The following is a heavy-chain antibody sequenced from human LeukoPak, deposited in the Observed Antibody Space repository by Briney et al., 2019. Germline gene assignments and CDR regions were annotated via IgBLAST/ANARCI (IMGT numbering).Heavy chain of an antibody. CDR2: INPNSGGT. D-gene: IGHD3-3*01. CDR1: GYTFTDYY. Sequence: ASVKVSCKASGYTFTDYYMHWVRQAPGQGLEWMGWINPNSGGTNSAQKFQGRVTMTRDTSISTAYMELSRLRSDDTAVYYCARDTYYDFWSGYSSYFNYWGQGTLVTVSS. CDR3: ARDTYYDFWSGYSSYFNY. V-gene: IGHV1-2*02. J-gene: IGHJ4*02.